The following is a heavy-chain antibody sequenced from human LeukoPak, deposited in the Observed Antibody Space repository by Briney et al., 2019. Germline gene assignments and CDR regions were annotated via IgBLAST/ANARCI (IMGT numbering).Heavy chain of an antibody. CDR1: GGSISSYY. J-gene: IGHJ4*02. CDR3: ARASQIAVIDY. D-gene: IGHD6-19*01. V-gene: IGHV4-59*08. CDR2: IYYSGST. Sequence: SETLSLTCTVSGGSISSYYRSWIRQPPGKGLEWIGYIYYSGSTNYNPSLKSRVTISVDTSKNQFSLKLSSVTAADTAVYYCARASQIAVIDYWGQGTLVTVSS.